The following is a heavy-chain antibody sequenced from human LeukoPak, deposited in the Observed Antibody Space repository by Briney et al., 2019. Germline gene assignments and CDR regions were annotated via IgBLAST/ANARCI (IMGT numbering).Heavy chain of an antibody. D-gene: IGHD6-19*01. CDR1: GFTFDDYA. V-gene: IGHV3-9*01. Sequence: PGGSLRLSCAASGFTFDDYAMHWVRQAPGKGLEWVSGIIWNSGSIGYADSVKGRFTISRDNAKNSLYLQMNSLRAEDTALYYCAKDSSGAMWYYYGMDVWGQGTTVTVSS. J-gene: IGHJ6*02. CDR2: IIWNSGSI. CDR3: AKDSSGAMWYYYGMDV.